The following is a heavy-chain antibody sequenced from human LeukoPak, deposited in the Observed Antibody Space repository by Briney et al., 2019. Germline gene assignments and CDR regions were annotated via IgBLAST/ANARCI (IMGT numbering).Heavy chain of an antibody. J-gene: IGHJ4*02. CDR2: IYPSGST. CDR1: GGSISGGRYY. CDR3: ARDVGYTTGPYYYGSSGYDH. V-gene: IGHV4-61*02. Sequence: SETLSLTCSVSGGSISGGRYYWNWIRQPAGRALEWIGRIYPSGSTNYNTSLKSRVTISVDTSKNQFSLKLSSVTAADTAVYYCARDVGYTTGPYYYGSSGYDHWGQGTLVTVSS. D-gene: IGHD3-22*01.